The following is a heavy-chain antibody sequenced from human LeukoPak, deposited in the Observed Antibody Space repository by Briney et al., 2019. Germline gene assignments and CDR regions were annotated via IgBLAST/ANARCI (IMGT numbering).Heavy chain of an antibody. CDR1: GGSISSSSYY. Sequence: SETLSLTCTVSGGSISSSSYYWGWIRQPPGKGLEWIGSIYYSGSTYYNPSLKSRVTISVDTSKNQFSLKLRSVTAADTAVYYCARLVIGIYYFDYWGQGTLVTVSS. J-gene: IGHJ4*02. D-gene: IGHD2-21*01. V-gene: IGHV4-39*01. CDR3: ARLVIGIYYFDY. CDR2: IYYSGST.